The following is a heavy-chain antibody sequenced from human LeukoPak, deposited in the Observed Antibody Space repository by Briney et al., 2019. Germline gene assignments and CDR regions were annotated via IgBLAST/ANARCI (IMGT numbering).Heavy chain of an antibody. J-gene: IGHJ3*02. CDR3: ARGDNFHDAFDT. CDR2: INPSGGST. V-gene: IGHV1-46*01. D-gene: IGHD3-9*01. Sequence: ASVKASCKASGYTFTSYYMHWVRQAPGQGLEWMGIINPSGGSTSYAQKFQGRVTMTRDTSISTAYMELSSLRSEDTAVYYCARGDNFHDAFDTWGQGTMVTVSS. CDR1: GYTFTSYY.